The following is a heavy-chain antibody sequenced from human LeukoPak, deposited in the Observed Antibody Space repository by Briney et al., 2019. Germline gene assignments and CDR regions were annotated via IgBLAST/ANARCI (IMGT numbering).Heavy chain of an antibody. J-gene: IGHJ6*02. CDR3: ARSLGASLYYGMDF. CDR2: ITVHNENT. Sequence: ASVKVSCKASGYTFTSYSISWVRQAPGQGLEWMGWITVHNENTDYAHEVLGRVTMTTDTSTSTAYMELRSLRSDDTAVYFCARSLGASLYYGMDFWGQGTTVTVSS. D-gene: IGHD3-10*01. CDR1: GYTFTSYS. V-gene: IGHV1-18*01.